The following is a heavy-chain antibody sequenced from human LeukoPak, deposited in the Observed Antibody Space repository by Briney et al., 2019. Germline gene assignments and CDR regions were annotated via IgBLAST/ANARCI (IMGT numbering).Heavy chain of an antibody. J-gene: IGHJ5*02. Sequence: ASVKVSCKASGYTFTSYDINWVRQAPGQGLEWMGWINPNSGGTNYAQKFQGRVTMTRDTSISTAYMELSRLRSDDTAVYYCTRDTQLRYFDWLLYYWFDPWGQGTLVTVSS. D-gene: IGHD3-9*01. CDR3: TRDTQLRYFDWLLYYWFDP. CDR1: GYTFTSYD. V-gene: IGHV1-2*02. CDR2: INPNSGGT.